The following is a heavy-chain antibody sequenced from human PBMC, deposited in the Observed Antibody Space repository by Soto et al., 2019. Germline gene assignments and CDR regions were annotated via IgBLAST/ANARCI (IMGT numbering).Heavy chain of an antibody. CDR3: ARDWFGIDY. D-gene: IGHD3-16*01. CDR2: INPYNGNT. Sequence: QVQLVQTGAEVKKPGASVKVSCKASGYTFTSYGISWVRQAPVQGLEWMGWINPYNGNTTYAQKLQGRVTMTTDTSTNTAYMELRSLRSADPAVSYCARDWFGIDYWGQGTLVTVSS. J-gene: IGHJ4*02. CDR1: GYTFTSYG. V-gene: IGHV1-18*01.